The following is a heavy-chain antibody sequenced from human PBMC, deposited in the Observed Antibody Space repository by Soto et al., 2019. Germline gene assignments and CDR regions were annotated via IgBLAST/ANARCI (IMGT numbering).Heavy chain of an antibody. Sequence: RLSCTASGFTFRSYAMHWVRQPPGKGLEWVTTISHDGNKKYYADSVKGRFTVSRDNPSNTVYLQLSAARAEDTALYYCARDFKTSSAGYYYYGMDVWGQGTTVTVSS. CDR3: ARDFKTSSAGYYYYGMDV. V-gene: IGHV3-30-3*01. CDR1: GFTFRSYA. D-gene: IGHD3-10*01. CDR2: ISHDGNKK. J-gene: IGHJ6*02.